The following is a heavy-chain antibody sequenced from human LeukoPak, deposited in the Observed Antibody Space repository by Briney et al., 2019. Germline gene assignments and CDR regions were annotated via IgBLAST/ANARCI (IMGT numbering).Heavy chain of an antibody. J-gene: IGHJ5*02. CDR1: GFTFSSYG. CDR2: ISYDGSNK. CDR3: AKGSGYSCGYPNWFNP. D-gene: IGHD5-18*01. Sequence: GGSLRLSCAASGFTFSSYGMHWVRQAPGKGLEWVAVISYDGSNKYYADSVKGRFTISRDNSKNTLYPQMNSLRAEDTAVYYCAKGSGYSCGYPNWFNPWGQGTLVTVSS. V-gene: IGHV3-30*18.